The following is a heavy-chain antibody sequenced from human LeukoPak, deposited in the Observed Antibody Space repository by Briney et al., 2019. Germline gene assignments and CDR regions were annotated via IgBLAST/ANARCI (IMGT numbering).Heavy chain of an antibody. J-gene: IGHJ6*02. D-gene: IGHD3-3*01. Sequence: PSKTLSLTCAVYGGSFSGYYWSWIRQPPGKGLEWIGEINHSGSTNYNPSLKSRVTISVDTSKNQFSLKLSSVTAADTAVYYCARARITIFGVVIKYYYGMDVWGQGTTVTVSS. CDR1: GGSFSGYY. V-gene: IGHV4-34*01. CDR2: INHSGST. CDR3: ARARITIFGVVIKYYYGMDV.